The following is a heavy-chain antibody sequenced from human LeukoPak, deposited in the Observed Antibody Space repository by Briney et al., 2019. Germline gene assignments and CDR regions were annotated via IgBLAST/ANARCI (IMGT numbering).Heavy chain of an antibody. CDR3: ARDSFGGSSWSSGSAFDI. CDR1: GYTFTSYG. CDR2: ISAYNGNT. Sequence: ASVKVSCKASGYTFTSYGISWVRQAPGQGLEWMGWISAYNGNTNDAQKLQGRVTMTTDTSTSTAYTELRSLRSDDTAVCYCARDSFGGSSWSSGSAFDIWGQGTMVTVSS. D-gene: IGHD6-13*01. V-gene: IGHV1-18*01. J-gene: IGHJ3*02.